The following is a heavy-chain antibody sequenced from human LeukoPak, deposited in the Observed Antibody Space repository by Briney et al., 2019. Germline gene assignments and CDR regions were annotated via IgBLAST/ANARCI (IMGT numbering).Heavy chain of an antibody. Sequence: ASVKVSCKSSGYTFTNYGFNWVRQAPGQGLEWMGWINPNSGGTNYAQKFQGRVTMTRDTSISTAYMELSRLRSDDTAVYYCASGSYYFDYWGQGTLVTVSS. V-gene: IGHV1-2*02. CDR1: GYTFTNYG. J-gene: IGHJ4*02. CDR2: INPNSGGT. CDR3: ASGSYYFDY. D-gene: IGHD1-26*01.